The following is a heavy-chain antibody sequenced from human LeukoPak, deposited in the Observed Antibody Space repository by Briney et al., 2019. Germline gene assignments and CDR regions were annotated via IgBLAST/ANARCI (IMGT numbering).Heavy chain of an antibody. CDR3: AKDRYDFWSGYNVV. Sequence: GGSLRLSCAASGFTFYTYAMTWVRQAPGKGLEWVSSISGSGDNTYYADSVKGRFTVSRDNSKNTLYLQMNSLRAEDTAVYYCAKDRYDFWSGYNVVWGQGTLVTVSS. CDR1: GFTFYTYA. J-gene: IGHJ4*02. CDR2: ISGSGDNT. D-gene: IGHD3-3*01. V-gene: IGHV3-23*01.